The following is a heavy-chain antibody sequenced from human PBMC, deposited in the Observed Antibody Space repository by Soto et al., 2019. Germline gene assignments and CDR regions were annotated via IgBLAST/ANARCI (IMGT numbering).Heavy chain of an antibody. CDR2: IHYSGST. J-gene: IGHJ5*02. V-gene: IGHV4-59*01. CDR1: GGSSSGDY. D-gene: IGHD2-8*02. Sequence: SEAQFVTYTVVGGSSSGDYWSWIRQPTGKGLGWIGYIHYSGSTNYNSSLKSRVTISADTSKNQFSMKVISVTAADSAVYYCARCTGGRLFPDLRGQGTLVTVPS. CDR3: ARCTGGRLFPDL.